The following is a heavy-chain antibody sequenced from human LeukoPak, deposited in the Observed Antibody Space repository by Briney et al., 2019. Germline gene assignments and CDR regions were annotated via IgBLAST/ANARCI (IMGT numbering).Heavy chain of an antibody. CDR2: IYHSGST. D-gene: IGHD4-17*01. V-gene: IGHV4-38-2*02. CDR1: GYSISSGYY. Sequence: PSETLSLTCTVSGYSISSGYYWGWIRQPPGKGLEWIGSIYHSGSTYYNPSLKSRVTISVDTSKNHFSLKLNSVSAADTAVYYCARGRRDDYGDYFWFDPWGQGTLVTVSS. J-gene: IGHJ5*02. CDR3: ARGRRDDYGDYFWFDP.